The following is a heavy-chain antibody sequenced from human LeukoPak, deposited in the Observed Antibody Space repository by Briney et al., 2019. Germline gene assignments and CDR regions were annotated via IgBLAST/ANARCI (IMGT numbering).Heavy chain of an antibody. J-gene: IGHJ5*02. CDR3: AGVLGYGWFDP. CDR1: GFTFSTYW. Sequence: QAGGSLRLSCAASGFTFSTYWMSWVRQAPGKGLEWVANIKDGGSEKYFVDSVKGRFTTSRDNARNSLYLQMNSLRAEDTAVYYCAGVLGYGWFDPWGQGTLVTVSS. CDR2: IKDGGSEK. V-gene: IGHV3-7*01. D-gene: IGHD5-18*01.